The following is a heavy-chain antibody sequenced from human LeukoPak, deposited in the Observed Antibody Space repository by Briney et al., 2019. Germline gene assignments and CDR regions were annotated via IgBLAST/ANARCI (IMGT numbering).Heavy chain of an antibody. V-gene: IGHV1-69*13. Sequence: GASVKVSCKASGGTFSSYAISWVRQAPGQGLEWMGGIIPIFGTANYAQKFQGRVTITADESTSTAYMELSSLRSEDTAVYYCANTYYDFWSGLNWFDPWGQGTLVTVSS. CDR3: ANTYYDFWSGLNWFDP. CDR2: IIPIFGTA. CDR1: GGTFSSYA. D-gene: IGHD3-3*01. J-gene: IGHJ5*02.